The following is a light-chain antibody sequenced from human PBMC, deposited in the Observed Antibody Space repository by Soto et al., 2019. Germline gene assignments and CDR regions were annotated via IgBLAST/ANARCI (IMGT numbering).Light chain of an antibody. J-gene: IGKJ1*01. CDR2: DAS. CDR1: QSITSW. Sequence: DIQIAQSNSTLSSSVPARFTITCRASQSITSWLAWYQQKPGKAPKLLIYDASNLESGVPSRFSGSGSGTEFTLTISSLQPDDFATYSCQQYRTFGQGTKVDI. V-gene: IGKV1-5*01. CDR3: QQYRT.